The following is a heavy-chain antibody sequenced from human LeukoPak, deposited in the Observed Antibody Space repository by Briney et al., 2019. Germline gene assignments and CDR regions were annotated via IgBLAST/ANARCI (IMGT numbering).Heavy chain of an antibody. Sequence: GRSLRLSCAASGFTFSNHGMHWVRQAPGKGLEWVGRIKSKTDGGTTDYAAPVKGRFTISRDDSKTTLYLQMNSLKTEDTAVYYCTTRYCSGGRCDYWGQGTLVTVSS. J-gene: IGHJ4*02. CDR3: TTRYCSGGRCDY. CDR2: IKSKTDGGTT. D-gene: IGHD2-15*01. CDR1: GFTFSNHG. V-gene: IGHV3-15*01.